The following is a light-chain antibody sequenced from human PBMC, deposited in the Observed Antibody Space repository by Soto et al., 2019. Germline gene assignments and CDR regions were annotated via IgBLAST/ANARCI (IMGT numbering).Light chain of an antibody. CDR1: SDSGSARHC. Sequence: QTVVTQEPSLSGSPGGTFTLTCGLSSDSGSARHCPSWYQQTPSQSPRTLIYNTNTRPSGVPDRFSGSILGNRAALTITGAQADDESDYYCVLYMRSGISVFGGGTKLTVL. J-gene: IGLJ2*01. V-gene: IGLV8-61*01. CDR2: NTN. CDR3: VLYMRSGISV.